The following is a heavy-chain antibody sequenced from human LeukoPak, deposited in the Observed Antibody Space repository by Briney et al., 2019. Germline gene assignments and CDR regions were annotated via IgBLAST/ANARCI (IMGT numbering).Heavy chain of an antibody. D-gene: IGHD4-17*01. Sequence: GGSLRLSCAASRFIFDDYGMSWVRQAPGKGLEWLAVISYDGSKKYYADSVKGRFTISRDNSKNTLYVEMNSLRAEDTAVYYCARASYGDPYYFDYWGQGTLVTVSS. J-gene: IGHJ4*02. CDR2: ISYDGSKK. V-gene: IGHV3-30*03. CDR1: RFIFDDYG. CDR3: ARASYGDPYYFDY.